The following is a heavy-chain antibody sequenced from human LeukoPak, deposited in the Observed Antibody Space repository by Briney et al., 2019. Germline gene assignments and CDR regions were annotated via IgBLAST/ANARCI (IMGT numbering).Heavy chain of an antibody. Sequence: SETLSLTCTVSGGSISSYYWSWIRQPAGKGLEWIGRIYSSGSTNYSPSLKSRVTMSVDMSKNQFSLKLTSVTAADTAVYYCAGASYDSSGVHWGQGTLVTVSS. J-gene: IGHJ4*02. D-gene: IGHD3-22*01. CDR1: GGSISSYY. V-gene: IGHV4-4*07. CDR2: IYSSGST. CDR3: AGASYDSSGVH.